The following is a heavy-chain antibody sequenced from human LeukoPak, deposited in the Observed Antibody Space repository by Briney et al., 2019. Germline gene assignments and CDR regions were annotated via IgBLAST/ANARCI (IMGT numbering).Heavy chain of an antibody. CDR3: AREVVGRDGFDM. V-gene: IGHV3-53*01. CDR2: IYTGDST. D-gene: IGHD6-19*01. Sequence: GGSLRLSCAASGFTASGNYMNWVRQAPGKGLEWVSVIYTGDSTDYVESVKGRFTISRDNSKNAVYLQMNSLRAEDTAVYYCAREVVGRDGFDMWGQGTMVTVSS. J-gene: IGHJ3*02. CDR1: GFTASGNY.